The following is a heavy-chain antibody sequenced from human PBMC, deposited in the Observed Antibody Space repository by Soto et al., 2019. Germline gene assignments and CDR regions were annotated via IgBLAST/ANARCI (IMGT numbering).Heavy chain of an antibody. Sequence: GSLRLSCAASGFTFSSYSMNWVRQAPGKGLEWVSSISSSSSYIYYADSVKGRFTISRDNAKNSLYLQMNSLRAEDTAVYYCVKGNQLLRYYFEFWGPRTLVTVSS. J-gene: IGHJ4*01. CDR1: GFTFSSYS. V-gene: IGHV3-21*01. D-gene: IGHD2-15*01. CDR2: ISSSSSYI. CDR3: VKGNQLLRYYFEF.